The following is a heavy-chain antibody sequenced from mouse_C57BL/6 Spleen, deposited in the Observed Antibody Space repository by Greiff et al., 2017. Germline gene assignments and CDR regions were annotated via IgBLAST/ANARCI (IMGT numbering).Heavy chain of an antibody. CDR1: GYTFTSYW. Sequence: VQLQQSGTELVKPGASVKLSCKASGYTFTSYWMHWVKQRPGQGLEWIGNINPSNGGTNYNEKFKSKATLTVYKSSSTAYMQLSSLTSEDSAVYYCARSGTLPVVADYWGQGTTLTVSS. D-gene: IGHD1-1*01. CDR2: INPSNGGT. V-gene: IGHV1-53*01. J-gene: IGHJ2*01. CDR3: ARSGTLPVVADY.